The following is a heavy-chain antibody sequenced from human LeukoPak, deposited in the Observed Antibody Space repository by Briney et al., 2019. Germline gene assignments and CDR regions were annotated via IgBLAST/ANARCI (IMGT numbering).Heavy chain of an antibody. Sequence: ASVKVSCKVSGYTLTELSMHWVRQAPGKGLEWMGGFDPEDGETIYAQKFQGRVTMTEDTSTDTAYMELSSLRSEDTAVYYCATDFRAGTYYYDSSGYYYYWGQGTLVTVSS. D-gene: IGHD3-22*01. V-gene: IGHV1-24*01. CDR3: ATDFRAGTYYYDSSGYYYY. CDR1: GYTLTELS. J-gene: IGHJ4*02. CDR2: FDPEDGET.